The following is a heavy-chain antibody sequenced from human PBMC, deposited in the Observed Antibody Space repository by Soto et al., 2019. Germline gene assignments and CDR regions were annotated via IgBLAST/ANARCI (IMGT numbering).Heavy chain of an antibody. Sequence: ASVKVSCKASGGTFSSYAISWVRQAPGQGLEWMGGIIPIFGTANYAQKFQGRVTITADESTSTAYMELSSLRSEDTAVYYCARDITPHDYYDSSGLGWIDYWGQGTLVTVSS. V-gene: IGHV1-69*13. CDR3: ARDITPHDYYDSSGLGWIDY. D-gene: IGHD3-22*01. CDR2: IIPIFGTA. J-gene: IGHJ4*02. CDR1: GGTFSSYA.